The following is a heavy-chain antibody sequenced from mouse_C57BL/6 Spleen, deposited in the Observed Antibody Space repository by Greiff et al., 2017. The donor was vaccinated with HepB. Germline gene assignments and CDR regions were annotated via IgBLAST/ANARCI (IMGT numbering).Heavy chain of an antibody. CDR1: GYTFTSYW. D-gene: IGHD1-1*01. CDR3: ARKVTTVVRYFDV. J-gene: IGHJ1*03. CDR2: IDPSDSYT. V-gene: IGHV1-59*01. Sequence: VKLQESGAELVRPGTSVKLSCKASGYTFTSYWMHWVKQRPGQGLEWIGVIDPSDSYTNYNQKFKGKATLTVDTSSSTAYMQLSSLTSEDSAVYYCARKVTTVVRYFDVWGTGTTVTVSS.